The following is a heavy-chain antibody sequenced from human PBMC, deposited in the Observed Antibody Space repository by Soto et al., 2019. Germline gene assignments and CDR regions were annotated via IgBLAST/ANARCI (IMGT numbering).Heavy chain of an antibody. CDR2: IHYSGST. D-gene: IGHD2-8*01. CDR1: GDSISGSQW. V-gene: IGHV4-39*01. CDR3: ARHEGNGNVWPLDY. J-gene: IGHJ4*02. Sequence: KASETLSLTCAVSGDSISGSQWWSWIRQSPGKGLEWIGNIHYSGSTYYMPSLRSRVTLSVDTSKNQFSLRLTSVTAEDTAVYYCARHEGNGNVWPLDYWGQGILVTVSS.